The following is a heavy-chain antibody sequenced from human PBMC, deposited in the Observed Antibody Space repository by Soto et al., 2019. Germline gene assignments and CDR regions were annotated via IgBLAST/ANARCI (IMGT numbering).Heavy chain of an antibody. D-gene: IGHD3-10*01. CDR3: ARVITNGSGSPDF. V-gene: IGHV4-31*03. Sequence: QVQLQESGPGLVKPSQTLSLTCTVSGGSISTGGHYWSWIRQHPGKGLEWMGYIYYSGSTYYNPSLKSRVTMSVDTSKNQFSLKLSSVTAADTAVYYCARVITNGSGSPDFWGQGTPVTVSS. CDR2: IYYSGST. CDR1: GGSISTGGHY. J-gene: IGHJ4*02.